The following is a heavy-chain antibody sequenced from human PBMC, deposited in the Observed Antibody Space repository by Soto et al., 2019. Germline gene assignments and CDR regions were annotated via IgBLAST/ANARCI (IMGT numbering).Heavy chain of an antibody. Sequence: QVQLVQSGAEVKKPGASMKVSCKASGYTFTSYDINWVRQATGEGLEWMGWMNPNSGNTGYAQKFQGRVTMTRNTSISTAYMELSSLRSEDTAVYYCARGRPNYVWGSYRYMVYWGQGTLVTVSS. V-gene: IGHV1-8*01. CDR2: MNPNSGNT. CDR3: ARGRPNYVWGSYRYMVY. J-gene: IGHJ4*02. CDR1: GYTFTSYD. D-gene: IGHD3-16*02.